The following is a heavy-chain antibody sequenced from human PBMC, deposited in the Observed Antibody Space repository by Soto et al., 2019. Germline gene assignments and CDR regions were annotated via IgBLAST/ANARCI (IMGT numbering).Heavy chain of an antibody. CDR2: INHSGST. D-gene: IGHD3-10*01. CDR1: GGSFSGYY. Sequence: QVQLQQWGAGLLKPPETLSLTCAVYGGSFSGYYWSWIRQPPGKGLEWIGEINHSGSTNYNPSLKSRVTISVDTSKNQFSLKLSSVTAADTAVYYCARGPAGITMVRPYDYWGQGTLVTVSS. CDR3: ARGPAGITMVRPYDY. J-gene: IGHJ4*02. V-gene: IGHV4-34*01.